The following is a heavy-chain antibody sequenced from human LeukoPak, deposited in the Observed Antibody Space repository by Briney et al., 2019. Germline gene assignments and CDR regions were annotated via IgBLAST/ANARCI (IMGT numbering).Heavy chain of an antibody. V-gene: IGHV3-23*01. CDR3: AKDRLSYYDFWSGYEGGFDY. D-gene: IGHD3-3*01. CDR2: ISGSGGST. Sequence: GGSLRLSCAASGFTFSSYAMSWVRQAPGKGLEWVSAISGSGGSTYYADSVKGRSTISRDNSKNTLYLQMNSLRAEDTAVYYCAKDRLSYYDFWSGYEGGFDYWGQGTLVTVSS. J-gene: IGHJ4*02. CDR1: GFTFSSYA.